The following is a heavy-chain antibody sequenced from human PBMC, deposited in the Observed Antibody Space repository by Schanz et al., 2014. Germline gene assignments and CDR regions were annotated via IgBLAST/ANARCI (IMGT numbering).Heavy chain of an antibody. Sequence: QLQLQESGPGLVKPSETLSLTCTVSAGSISGSGYYWGWIRQPPGKGLEWIGTIYYSGSTYYDPSLRSRVTISVDTSKNQFSLKLNSVPAADTAVYYCARHWRRDYFDYWGRGTLVTVSS. V-gene: IGHV4-39*01. J-gene: IGHJ4*02. CDR1: AGSISGSGYY. D-gene: IGHD3-3*01. CDR3: ARHWRRDYFDY. CDR2: IYYSGST.